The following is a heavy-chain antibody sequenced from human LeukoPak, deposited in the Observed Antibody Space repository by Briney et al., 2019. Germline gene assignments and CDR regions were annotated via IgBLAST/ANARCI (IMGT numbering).Heavy chain of an antibody. Sequence: NPSETLSLTCAVYGGSFSGYYWSWIRQPPGKGLEWIGEINHSGSTNYNPSLKSRVTISVDTSKNQFSLKLSSVTAADTAVYYCARQEGIAVAGTGDVLTNPYCFDYWGQGTLVTVSS. J-gene: IGHJ4*02. D-gene: IGHD6-19*01. CDR2: INHSGST. CDR3: ARQEGIAVAGTGDVLTNPYCFDY. V-gene: IGHV4-34*01. CDR1: GGSFSGYY.